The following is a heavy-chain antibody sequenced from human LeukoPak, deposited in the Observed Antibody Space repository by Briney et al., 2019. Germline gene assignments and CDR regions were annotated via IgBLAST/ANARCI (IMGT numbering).Heavy chain of an antibody. J-gene: IGHJ4*02. CDR2: ISSSGSTR. Sequence: PGGSLRLSCAASGFTFSNYEMNWVRQAPGKGLEWVSYISSSGSTRYYADSVKGRFTISRDNAKNSLYLQMNSLRAEDTAVYYCARVSERGMVRGGIDYWGQGTLVTVSS. CDR1: GFTFSNYE. V-gene: IGHV3-48*03. CDR3: ARVSERGMVRGGIDY. D-gene: IGHD3-10*01.